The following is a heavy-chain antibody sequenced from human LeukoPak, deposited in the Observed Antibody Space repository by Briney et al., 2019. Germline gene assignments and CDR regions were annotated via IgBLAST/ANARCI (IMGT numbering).Heavy chain of an antibody. Sequence: LETLSLTCAVYGGSFSGYYWSWIRQPPGKGLEWIGEINHSGSTNYNPSLKSRVTISVDTSKNQFSLKLSSVTAADTAVYYCARGPRWSGSYLDYWGQGTLVTVSS. D-gene: IGHD1-26*01. CDR2: INHSGST. CDR3: ARGPRWSGSYLDY. J-gene: IGHJ4*02. V-gene: IGHV4-34*01. CDR1: GGSFSGYY.